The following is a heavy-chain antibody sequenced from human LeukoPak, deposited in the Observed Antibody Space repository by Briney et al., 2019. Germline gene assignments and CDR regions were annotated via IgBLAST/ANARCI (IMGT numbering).Heavy chain of an antibody. J-gene: IGHJ3*02. V-gene: IGHV1-2*04. D-gene: IGHD6-13*01. CDR2: INPNSGGT. Sequence: GASVKVSCKASGYTFTGYYMHWVRQAPGQGLEWMGWINPNSGGTNYAQKFQGWVTMTRDTSISTAYMELRSLRSDDTAVYYCARDRQQLDAFDIWGQGTMVTVSS. CDR3: ARDRQQLDAFDI. CDR1: GYTFTGYY.